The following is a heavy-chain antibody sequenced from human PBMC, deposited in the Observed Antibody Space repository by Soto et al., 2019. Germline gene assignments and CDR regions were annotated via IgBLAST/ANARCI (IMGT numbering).Heavy chain of an antibody. D-gene: IGHD5-12*01. CDR2: IANDGRDK. J-gene: IGHJ6*03. V-gene: IGHV3-30*18. Sequence: HPGGSLRLSCAASGFAFNNYGMHWIRQAPGKGLEWVAVIANDGRDKKFSDSVKGRFAISRDNSKNTLYLQMNSLRAEDTAVYYCAKGQGRAYEILYYYYMDVWGKGTTVTVSS. CDR3: AKGQGRAYEILYYYYMDV. CDR1: GFAFNNYG.